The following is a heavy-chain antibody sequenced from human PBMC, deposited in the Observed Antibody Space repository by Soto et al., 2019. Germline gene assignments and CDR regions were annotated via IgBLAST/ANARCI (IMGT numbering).Heavy chain of an antibody. V-gene: IGHV4-39*01. Sequence: SETLSLTCTVSGGSISSSSYYWGWIRQPPGKGLEWIGSIYYSGSTYYNPSLKSRVTISVDTSKNQFSLKLSSVTAADTAVYYCARLGVAAPRGNDAFDIWGQGTMVTVSS. CDR2: IYYSGST. J-gene: IGHJ3*02. D-gene: IGHD2-15*01. CDR3: ARLGVAAPRGNDAFDI. CDR1: GGSISSSSYY.